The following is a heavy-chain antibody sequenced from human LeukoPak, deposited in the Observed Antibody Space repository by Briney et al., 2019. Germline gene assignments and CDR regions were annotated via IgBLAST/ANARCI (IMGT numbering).Heavy chain of an antibody. D-gene: IGHD6-6*01. Sequence: PSETLCLTCTVSGGSISSYYWSWIRQPPGKGLEWIGYIYYSGSTNYNPSLKSRVTISVDTSKNQFSLKLSSVTAADTAVYYCARVYSSSSGGVAFDIWGQGTMVTVSS. V-gene: IGHV4-59*01. CDR2: IYYSGST. CDR3: ARVYSSSSGGVAFDI. J-gene: IGHJ3*02. CDR1: GGSISSYY.